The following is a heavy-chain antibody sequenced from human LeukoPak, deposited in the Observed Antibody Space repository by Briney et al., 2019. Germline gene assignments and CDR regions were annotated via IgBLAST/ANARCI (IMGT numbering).Heavy chain of an antibody. J-gene: IGHJ5*02. D-gene: IGHD4-17*01. CDR3: AKTNGDYNWFDP. CDR2: ISYDGSNK. CDR1: GFTFSSYG. V-gene: IGHV3-30*18. Sequence: PGGSLRLSCAASGFTFSSYGMHWVCQAPGKGLEWVAVISYDGSNKYYADSVKGRFTISRDNSKNTLYLQMNSLRAEDTAVYYCAKTNGDYNWFDPWGQGTLVTVSS.